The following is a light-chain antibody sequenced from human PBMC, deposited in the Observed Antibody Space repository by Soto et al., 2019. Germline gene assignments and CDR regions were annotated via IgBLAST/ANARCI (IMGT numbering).Light chain of an antibody. J-gene: IGKJ5*01. CDR2: DAS. V-gene: IGKV3-11*01. Sequence: EIVLTQSPATLSLSPGERATLSCRASQSVSNFLARYQQKPGQAPRLLIYDASNRATGIPARFSGSGSGTDFTLTIRSLEPEDFAIYYCQQRTNWPLTTFGHGTRLEIK. CDR1: QSVSNF. CDR3: QQRTNWPLTT.